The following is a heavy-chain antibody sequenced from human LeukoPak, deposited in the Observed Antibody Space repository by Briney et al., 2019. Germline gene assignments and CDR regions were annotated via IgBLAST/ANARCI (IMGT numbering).Heavy chain of an antibody. CDR2: IYPGDSDT. Sequence: GESLKISCKGSGYSFTSYWIGWVRQMPGKGLEWMGIIYPGDSDTRYSPSFQGQVTISADKSISTAYLQWSSLKASDTAMYYCARHYYYDSSGLHYFDYWGQGTLVTVSS. CDR1: GYSFTSYW. V-gene: IGHV5-51*01. CDR3: ARHYYYDSSGLHYFDY. J-gene: IGHJ4*02. D-gene: IGHD3-22*01.